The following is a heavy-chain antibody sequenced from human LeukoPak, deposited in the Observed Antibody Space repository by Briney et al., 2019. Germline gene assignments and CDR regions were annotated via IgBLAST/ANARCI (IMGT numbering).Heavy chain of an antibody. D-gene: IGHD6-19*01. CDR1: GGTISSYY. J-gene: IGHJ4*02. CDR3: ARWYSSGWAFDY. Sequence: SETLSLTCTVSGGTISSYYWNWIRQPPGKGLEWIGYIHYSGSTKYNPSLKSRVTISVDTSKNQFSLKLSSVTAADTAVYYCARWYSSGWAFDYWGQGTLVPVSS. CDR2: IHYSGST. V-gene: IGHV4-59*08.